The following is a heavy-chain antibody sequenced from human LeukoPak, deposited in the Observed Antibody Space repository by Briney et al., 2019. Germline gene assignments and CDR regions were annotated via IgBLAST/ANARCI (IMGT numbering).Heavy chain of an antibody. J-gene: IGHJ4*02. V-gene: IGHV3-23*01. D-gene: IGHD4/OR15-4a*01. Sequence: PGGSLRLSCGASGFIFRNYAMSWVRQAPGEGLEWVSGISDNGGGRYYADSVKGRFTISRDNSKNILYLQMNSLRAEDTAVYYCAKESGALGAPLYDYWGRGILVTVSS. CDR1: GFIFRNYA. CDR3: AKESGALGAPLYDY. CDR2: ISDNGGGR.